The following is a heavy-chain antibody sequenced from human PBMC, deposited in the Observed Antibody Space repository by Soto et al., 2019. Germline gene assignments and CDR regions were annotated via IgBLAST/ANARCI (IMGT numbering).Heavy chain of an antibody. Sequence: GASVKVSCKASGGTFSSYTISWVRQAPGQGLEWMGRIIPILGIANYAQKFQGRVTITADKSTSTAYMELSSLRSEDTAVYYCARARGAAAGTFYYYCYMDVWGKGTTVTVSS. CDR3: ARARGAAAGTFYYYCYMDV. CDR1: GGTFSSYT. CDR2: IIPILGIA. D-gene: IGHD6-13*01. V-gene: IGHV1-69*02. J-gene: IGHJ6*03.